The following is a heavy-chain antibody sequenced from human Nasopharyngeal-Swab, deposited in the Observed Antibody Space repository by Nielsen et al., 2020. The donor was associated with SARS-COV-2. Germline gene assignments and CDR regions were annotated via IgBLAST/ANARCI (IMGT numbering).Heavy chain of an antibody. J-gene: IGHJ4*02. V-gene: IGHV3-23*01. CDR2: ILGSGGST. CDR3: AKAVTLWFGELLGGALNAPFDY. D-gene: IGHD3-10*01. Sequence: GESLKLSCAASGFTFSSSAMSWVRQPPGKVLEWVSSILGSGGSTYYADSVKGRFTISRDTSKNTLYLQMNSLRAEDTAVYYCAKAVTLWFGELLGGALNAPFDYWGQGTLVTVSS. CDR1: GFTFSSSA.